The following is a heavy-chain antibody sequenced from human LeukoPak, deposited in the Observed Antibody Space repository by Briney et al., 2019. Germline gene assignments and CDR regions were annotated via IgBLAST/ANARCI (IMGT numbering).Heavy chain of an antibody. CDR2: IFTSGST. CDR3: ARAPVTVKDSFDI. D-gene: IGHD4-11*01. J-gene: IGHJ3*02. V-gene: IGHV4-4*07. CDR1: GGSINNYY. Sequence: KPSETLSLTCAVSGGSINNYYWSWIRQPAGKGLEWIGRIFTSGSTNYNASLKSRVTMLVDTSKNQFSLKLRSMTAADTAVYYCARAPVTVKDSFDIWGQGTMVTVSS.